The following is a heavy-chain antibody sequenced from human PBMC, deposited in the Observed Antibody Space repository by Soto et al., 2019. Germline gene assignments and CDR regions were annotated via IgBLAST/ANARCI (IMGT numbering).Heavy chain of an antibody. CDR2: TYYRSKWYN. CDR1: GDSVSSNGAA. V-gene: IGHV6-1*01. J-gene: IGHJ5*02. D-gene: IGHD4-17*01. CDR3: ARDKHDYFNRGIGFDT. Sequence: SQTLSLTCAISGDSVSSNGAAWNWIRQSPSRDLEWLGRTYYRSKWYNDYVVSVKSRITINPDTSKSQFSLQLNSVTPEDTAVYYCARDKHDYFNRGIGFDTWGQGILVTVS.